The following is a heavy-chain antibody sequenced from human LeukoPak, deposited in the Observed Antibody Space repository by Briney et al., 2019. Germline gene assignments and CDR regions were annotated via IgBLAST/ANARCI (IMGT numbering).Heavy chain of an antibody. CDR1: GYSFTSRW. V-gene: IGHV5-51*01. J-gene: IGHJ4*02. D-gene: IGHD4-17*01. CDR3: ATFSNYGDFFDF. Sequence: GESLKISCQGSGYSFTSRWIAWVRQMPGKGLEWMGTIYPDDSDIRYNPSFQGQVTMSADKSVNVAYLQWSSLKASDTAMYYCATFSNYGDFFDFWGQGTLVTVSS. CDR2: IYPDDSDI.